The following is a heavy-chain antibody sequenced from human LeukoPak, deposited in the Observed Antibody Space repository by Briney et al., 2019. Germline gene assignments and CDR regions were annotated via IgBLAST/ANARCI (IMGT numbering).Heavy chain of an antibody. CDR1: GGTFSTDS. CDR2: IIPILGIE. J-gene: IGHJ5*02. Sequence: SVKVSCKASGGTFSTDSITWVRQAPGQGLEWMGRIIPILGIEKYAQKFQGRVTITADTSTSTAYMELSSLRSEGTAVYYCAREVGDYNWFDPWGQGTLVTVSS. V-gene: IGHV1-69*04. CDR3: AREVGDYNWFDP. D-gene: IGHD2-21*02.